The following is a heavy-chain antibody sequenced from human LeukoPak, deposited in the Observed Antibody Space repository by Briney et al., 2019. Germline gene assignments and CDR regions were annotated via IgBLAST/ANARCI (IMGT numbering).Heavy chain of an antibody. D-gene: IGHD3-22*01. CDR3: ARGETYYYDSSGYSTFDY. CDR2: IYYSGST. Sequence: SETLSLTCTVSGVSISSYYWSWIRQPPGKGLEWIGYIYYSGSTNYNPSLKSRVTISVDTSKNQFSLKLSSVTAADTAVYYCARGETYYYDSSGYSTFDYWGQGTLVTVSS. CDR1: GVSISSYY. J-gene: IGHJ4*02. V-gene: IGHV4-59*01.